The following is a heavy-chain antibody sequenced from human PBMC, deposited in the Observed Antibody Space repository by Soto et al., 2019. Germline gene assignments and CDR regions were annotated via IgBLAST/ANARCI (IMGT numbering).Heavy chain of an antibody. CDR3: AMQERWLQLNYFDY. CDR2: IIPIFGTA. Sequence: GASVKVSCKASGGTFSSYAISWVRQAPGQGLEWMGGIIPIFGTANYAQKFQGRVTITGDESTSTAYMELSSLRSEDTVVYYCAMQERWLQLNYFDYWGQGTLVTVSS. CDR1: GGTFSSYA. J-gene: IGHJ4*02. D-gene: IGHD5-12*01. V-gene: IGHV1-69*13.